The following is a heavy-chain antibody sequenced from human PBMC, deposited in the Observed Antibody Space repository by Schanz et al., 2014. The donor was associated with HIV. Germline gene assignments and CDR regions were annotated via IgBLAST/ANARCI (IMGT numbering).Heavy chain of an antibody. D-gene: IGHD4-17*01. CDR2: ISWSSNNI. Sequence: EVQLVESGGGLVQPGRSLRLSCAASGFTFDDYAMYWVRQSPGKGLEWVSGISWSSNNIGYVDSVKGRFTISRDNSKNTLHLQMSSLRTEDSAVYYCAKGDWAHKVTTGVDVWGQGTTVIVS. CDR1: GFTFDDYA. V-gene: IGHV3-9*01. CDR3: AKGDWAHKVTTGVDV. J-gene: IGHJ6*02.